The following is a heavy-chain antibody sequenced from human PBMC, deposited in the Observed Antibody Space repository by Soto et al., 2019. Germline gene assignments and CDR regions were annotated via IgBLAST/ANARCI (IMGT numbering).Heavy chain of an antibody. CDR2: ILFDGSNK. CDR3: AKGLYSSSTPPFDY. V-gene: IGHV3-30*18. Sequence: GGSLRLSCAASGFTFSSFGMHWVRQAPGKGLEWVAVILFDGSNKYYADSVKGRFTISRDNSENTLYLQMNSLRAEDTAVYYCAKGLYSSSTPPFDYWGQGTQVTVSS. J-gene: IGHJ4*02. CDR1: GFTFSSFG. D-gene: IGHD6-13*01.